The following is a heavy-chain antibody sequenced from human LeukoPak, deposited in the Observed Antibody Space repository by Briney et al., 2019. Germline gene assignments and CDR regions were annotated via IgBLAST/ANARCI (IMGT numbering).Heavy chain of an antibody. CDR3: ARAHPRLYCRGDCHLPDY. Sequence: GGSLRLSCAASGFTFSSYAMSWVRQAPGKGLEWVSYISSSSSTIYYADSVKGRFTISRDNAKNSLYLQMNSLRDEDTAVYYCARAHPRLYCRGDCHLPDYWGQGTLVTVSS. V-gene: IGHV3-48*02. CDR2: ISSSSSTI. CDR1: GFTFSSYA. D-gene: IGHD2-21*02. J-gene: IGHJ4*02.